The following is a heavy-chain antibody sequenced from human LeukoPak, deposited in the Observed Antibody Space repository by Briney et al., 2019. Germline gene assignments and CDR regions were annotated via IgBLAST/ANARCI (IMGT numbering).Heavy chain of an antibody. V-gene: IGHV4-31*03. J-gene: IGHJ6*02. CDR2: IYYSGST. D-gene: IGHD6-13*01. CDR3: ARYPYSSSWYEPPNYYYYGMDV. CDR1: GGSISSGGYY. Sequence: PSETPSLTCTVSGGSISSGGYYWSWIRQHPGKGLEWIGYIYYSGSTYYNPSLKSRVTISVDTSKNQFSLKLSSVTAADTAVYYCARYPYSSSWYEPPNYYYYGMDVWGQGTTVTVSS.